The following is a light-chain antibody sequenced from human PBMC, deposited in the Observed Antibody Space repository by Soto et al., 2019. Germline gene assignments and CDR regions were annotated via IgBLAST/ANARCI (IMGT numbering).Light chain of an antibody. Sequence: EIVMTQSPGTLSGSPGGGATLSCRASQSVTSNLAWYQQKGGQAPRLLIYGTSTRATGVPARFSGSGSGTGFTLTIISLQSEDFAGYYCQQYHNWPYTFGQGTQLEIK. CDR3: QQYHNWPYT. J-gene: IGKJ2*01. V-gene: IGKV3-15*01. CDR2: GTS. CDR1: QSVTSN.